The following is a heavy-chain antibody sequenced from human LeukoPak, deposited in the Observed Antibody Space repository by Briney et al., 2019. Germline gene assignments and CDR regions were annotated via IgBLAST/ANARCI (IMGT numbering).Heavy chain of an antibody. V-gene: IGHV3-23*01. CDR1: GFTFSSYA. CDR2: ISGSGGST. J-gene: IGHJ4*02. Sequence: GGSLRLSCAASGFTFSSYAVSWFRQAPGKGLEWVSAISGSGGSTYYADSVKGRFTISRDNSKNTLYLQMNSLRAEDTAVYYCAKGLGDSSRWEIDYWGQGTLVTGSS. D-gene: IGHD6-19*01. CDR3: AKGLGDSSRWEIDY.